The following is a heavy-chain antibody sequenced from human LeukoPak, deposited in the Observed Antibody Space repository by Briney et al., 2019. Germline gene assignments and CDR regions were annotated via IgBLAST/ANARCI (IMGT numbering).Heavy chain of an antibody. J-gene: IGHJ4*02. CDR1: GFTFDDYG. V-gene: IGHV3-23*01. CDR2: ISGSGGST. D-gene: IGHD3-9*01. CDR3: ALILTGYYTIDY. Sequence: GGSLRLSCAASGFTFDDYGMSWVRQAPGKGLEWVSAISGSGGSTYYADSVKGRFTISRDNSKNTLYLQMNSLRAEDTAVYYCALILTGYYTIDYWGQGTLVTVSS.